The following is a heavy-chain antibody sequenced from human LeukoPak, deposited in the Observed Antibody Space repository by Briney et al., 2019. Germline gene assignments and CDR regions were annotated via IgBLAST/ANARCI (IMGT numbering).Heavy chain of an antibody. Sequence: SETLSLTCSVSGGSISGYYWSWIRQPPGKGLEWIGYIYYSGSIKYNPSLKSRVTISVDTSKNQFSLRLSSVTTADTAVYYCARAVDGYNSDYWGQGTLVTVSS. CDR2: IYYSGSI. D-gene: IGHD5-24*01. V-gene: IGHV4-59*01. CDR3: ARAVDGYNSDY. J-gene: IGHJ4*02. CDR1: GGSISGYY.